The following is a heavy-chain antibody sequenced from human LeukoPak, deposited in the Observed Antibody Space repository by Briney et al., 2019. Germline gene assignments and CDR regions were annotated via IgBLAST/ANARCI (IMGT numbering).Heavy chain of an antibody. V-gene: IGHV3-30*04. D-gene: IGHD1-14*01. J-gene: IGHJ4*02. Sequence: GGSLRLSCAASGFTFSNYAMHWVRQAPGKGLEWVAVISSDGSNKYYADSVKGRFTITRNNSKNTLYLQMNSLRADDTAVYYCSAGAARSNCDYWGQGTLVTVSS. CDR1: GFTFSNYA. CDR2: ISSDGSNK. CDR3: SAGAARSNCDY.